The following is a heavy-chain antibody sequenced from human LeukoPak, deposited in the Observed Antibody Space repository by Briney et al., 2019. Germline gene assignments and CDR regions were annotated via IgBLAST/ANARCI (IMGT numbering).Heavy chain of an antibody. CDR3: ARDNYYDSSGYSAAFDI. Sequence: PGGSLRLSCAASGFTVSSNYMSWVRQAPGKGLEWVSVIYSGGSTYYADSVKGRFTISRDNSKNTLYLQMNSLRAEDTAVYYCARDNYYDSSGYSAAFDIWGQGTMVTVSS. D-gene: IGHD3-22*01. J-gene: IGHJ3*02. CDR2: IYSGGST. CDR1: GFTVSSNY. V-gene: IGHV3-53*01.